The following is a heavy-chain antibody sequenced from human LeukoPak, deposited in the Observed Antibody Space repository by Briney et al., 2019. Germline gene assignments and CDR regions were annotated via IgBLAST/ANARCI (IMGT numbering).Heavy chain of an antibody. CDR1: GYSISSGYD. V-gene: IGHV4-38-2*02. Sequence: SETLSLTCTVSGYSISSGYDWGWIRQPPGKGLEWIGSIYHSGSTYYNPSLKSRVTISLDTSKNQFSLKLSSVTAADAAMYYCARDLSRDGCNRWGQGTLVTVSS. CDR3: ARDLSRDGCNR. J-gene: IGHJ5*02. CDR2: IYHSGST. D-gene: IGHD5-24*01.